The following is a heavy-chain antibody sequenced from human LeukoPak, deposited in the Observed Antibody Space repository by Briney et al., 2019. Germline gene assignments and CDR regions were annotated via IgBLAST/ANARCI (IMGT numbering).Heavy chain of an antibody. Sequence: SETLSLTCAVYGGSFSGYYWSWIRQPPGKGLEWIGEINHSGSTNYNPSLKSRVTISVDTSKNQFSLKLSSVTAADTAVYYCARVKGRLRLVIFDFWGQGTPVTVSS. V-gene: IGHV4-34*01. J-gene: IGHJ4*02. CDR1: GGSFSGYY. CDR3: ARVKGRLRLVIFDF. CDR2: INHSGST. D-gene: IGHD4-17*01.